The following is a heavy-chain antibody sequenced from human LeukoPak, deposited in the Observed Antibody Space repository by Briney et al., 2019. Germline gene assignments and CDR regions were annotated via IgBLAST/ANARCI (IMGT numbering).Heavy chain of an antibody. Sequence: GGSLRLSCAASGFTFSDYYMSWIRQAPGKGLEGVSYISSSGSTIYYADSVKGRFTIPRHNPKNSLYLQMNSLRAEDTAVYYCARADLAAAGTYYMDVWGKGTTVTVSS. D-gene: IGHD6-13*01. CDR3: ARADLAAAGTYYMDV. V-gene: IGHV3-11*04. CDR1: GFTFSDYY. J-gene: IGHJ6*03. CDR2: ISSSGSTI.